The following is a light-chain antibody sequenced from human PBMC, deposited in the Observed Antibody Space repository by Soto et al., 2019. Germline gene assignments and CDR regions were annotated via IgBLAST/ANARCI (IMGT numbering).Light chain of an antibody. V-gene: IGLV6-57*04. CDR1: SGSIASNY. J-gene: IGLJ2*01. CDR3: QSYDSSNHVV. CDR2: EDN. Sequence: NFMLTQPHSVSESPGKTVTISCTRSSGSIASNYVQWYQQRPGSAPTTVIYEDNQRPSGVPDRFSGSIDSSSNSASLTISGLQTEDEADYYCQSYDSSNHVVFGGGTKVTVL.